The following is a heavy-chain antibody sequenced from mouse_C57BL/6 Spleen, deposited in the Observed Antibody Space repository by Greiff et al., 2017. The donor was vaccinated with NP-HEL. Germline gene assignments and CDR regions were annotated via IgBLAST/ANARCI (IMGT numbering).Heavy chain of an antibody. Sequence: ESGPGLVKPSQSLSLTCSVTGYSITSGYYWNWIRQFPGNKLEWMGYISYDGSNNYNPSLKNRISITRDTSKNQFFLKLNSVTTEDTATYYCASLTDGFYIDYWGQGTTLTVSS. V-gene: IGHV3-6*01. J-gene: IGHJ2*01. CDR1: GYSITSGYY. CDR3: ASLTDGFYIDY. CDR2: ISYDGSN. D-gene: IGHD2-3*01.